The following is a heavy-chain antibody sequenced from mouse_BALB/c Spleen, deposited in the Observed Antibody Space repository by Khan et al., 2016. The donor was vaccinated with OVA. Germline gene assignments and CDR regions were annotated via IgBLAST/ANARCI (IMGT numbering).Heavy chain of an antibody. J-gene: IGHJ3*01. Sequence: LQQPGSELVRPGASVKLSRKASGYTFTSYWMHWVKQRHGQGLEWIGNIYPGSGSTNYDEMFKSKGTLTVETSSSTAYMHLSSLTSEDAAVDSCASGCYDGKSLVAYWGQGTLVTVSA. D-gene: IGHD2-3*01. V-gene: IGHV1S22*01. CDR2: IYPGSGST. CDR3: ASGCYDGKSLVAY. CDR1: GYTFTSYW.